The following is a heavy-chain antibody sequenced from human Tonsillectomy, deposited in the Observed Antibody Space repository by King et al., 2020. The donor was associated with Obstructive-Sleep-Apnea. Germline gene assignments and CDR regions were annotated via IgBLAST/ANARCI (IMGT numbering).Heavy chain of an antibody. V-gene: IGHV3-30*04. J-gene: IGHJ4*02. D-gene: IGHD1-26*01. CDR1: GFTFSNYA. CDR2: ISYDGTNT. CDR3: ARTTPFDY. Sequence: VQLVESGGGVVQPGRSLRLSCAASGFTFSNYAMHWVRQAPGEGLELVAVISYDGTNTYYADSVQGRFTISRDNSKNTLYLQVNSLRAEDTALYYCARTTPFDYWGQGTLVTVSS.